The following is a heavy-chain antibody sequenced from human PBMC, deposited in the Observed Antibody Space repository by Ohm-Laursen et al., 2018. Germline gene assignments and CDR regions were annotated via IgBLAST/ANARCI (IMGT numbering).Heavy chain of an antibody. J-gene: IGHJ2*01. CDR1: GYSFTGYY. V-gene: IGHV1-2*02. CDR2: INPNSGGT. D-gene: IGHD1-1*01. CDR3: ARGNQLEPYWYFDL. Sequence: GSSVKVSCKPSGYSFTGYYMHWVRQAPGQGLEWMGWINPNSGGTNYAQKFQGRVTMTRDTSISTAYMELSRLRSDDTAVYYCARGNQLEPYWYFDLWGRGTLVTVSS.